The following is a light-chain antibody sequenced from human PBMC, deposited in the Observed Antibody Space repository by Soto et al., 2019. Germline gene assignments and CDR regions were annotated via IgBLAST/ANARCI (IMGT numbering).Light chain of an antibody. CDR1: QSVSTY. Sequence: LVLRQSPVTLSLSPGDRATLSCRASQSVSTYLAWYRQTPGQAPRLLIYDTSNRATGVPPRFSGSRSGTDFTLTISSVEPEDFAAFYCHQRNTFGQVTRLEIK. J-gene: IGKJ5*01. CDR2: DTS. CDR3: HQRNT. V-gene: IGKV3-11*01.